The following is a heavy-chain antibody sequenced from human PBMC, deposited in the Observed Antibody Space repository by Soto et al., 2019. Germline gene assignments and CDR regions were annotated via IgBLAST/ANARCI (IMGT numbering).Heavy chain of an antibody. CDR2: ISGGGSTT. Sequence: EVLLLESGGGLVQPGGSLRLSCAASGFTFSEYSMTWVRQAPGMGLEWVSTISGGGSTTYYADSVEGRFIISRDNSKNTVYLQLDSRRVEDTAVYYCVRRAGECNGGSCYSRFWGQGSLVTVSS. CDR1: GFTFSEYS. D-gene: IGHD2-15*01. J-gene: IGHJ4*02. V-gene: IGHV3-23*01. CDR3: VRRAGECNGGSCYSRF.